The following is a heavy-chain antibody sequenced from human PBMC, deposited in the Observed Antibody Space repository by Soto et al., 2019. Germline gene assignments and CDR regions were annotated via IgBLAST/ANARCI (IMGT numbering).Heavy chain of an antibody. Sequence: GGSLRLSCAASGFTFSSYAMHWVRQAPGKGLEWVAVISYDGSNKYYADSVKGRFTISRDNSKNTLYLQMNSLRAEDTAVYYCARGTYDYGDYTFDYWGQGTLVTVSS. CDR2: ISYDGSNK. J-gene: IGHJ4*02. D-gene: IGHD4-17*01. CDR1: GFTFSSYA. CDR3: ARGTYDYGDYTFDY. V-gene: IGHV3-30-3*01.